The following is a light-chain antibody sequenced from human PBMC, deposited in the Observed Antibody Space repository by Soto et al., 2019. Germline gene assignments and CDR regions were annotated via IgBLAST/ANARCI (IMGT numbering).Light chain of an antibody. CDR2: GAS. CDR1: QSVSSTY. V-gene: IGKV3-20*01. CDR3: QQYGHSPRT. J-gene: IGKJ1*01. Sequence: EIVLTQSPGTLSLSPGERATLSCRVSQSVSSTYLAWYQQKPGQAPRLLIYGASSRATGIPDRFSGSGSGTDFTLAISRLEPEDFAVYYCQQYGHSPRTFGQGIKV.